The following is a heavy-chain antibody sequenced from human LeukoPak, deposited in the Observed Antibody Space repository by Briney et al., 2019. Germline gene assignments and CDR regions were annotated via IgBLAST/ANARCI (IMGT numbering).Heavy chain of an antibody. CDR3: ASHNSDHYSPGDY. Sequence: GGSLRLSCSASGFTFSDSYMTWIRQAPGKGLEWVSYISRGGCTMYYVDSVKGRFIVSRDNAKNSLYLQMNSLRVEDTAVYFCASHNSDHYSPGDYWGQGTLVTVSS. J-gene: IGHJ4*02. CDR2: ISRGGCTM. V-gene: IGHV3-11*01. D-gene: IGHD2/OR15-2a*01. CDR1: GFTFSDSY.